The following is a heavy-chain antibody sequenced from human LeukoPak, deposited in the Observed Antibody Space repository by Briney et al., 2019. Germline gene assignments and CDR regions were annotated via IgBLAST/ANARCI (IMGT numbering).Heavy chain of an antibody. Sequence: ASVKVSCKASGRTFSSYAISWVRQAPGQGLEWMGGIIPIFGTANYAQKFQGRVTITTDESTSTAYMELSSLRSEDTAAYYCARGRWGSGWYFYYWGQGTLVTVSS. J-gene: IGHJ4*02. CDR3: ARGRWGSGWYFYY. V-gene: IGHV1-69*05. CDR1: GRTFSSYA. CDR2: IIPIFGTA. D-gene: IGHD6-19*01.